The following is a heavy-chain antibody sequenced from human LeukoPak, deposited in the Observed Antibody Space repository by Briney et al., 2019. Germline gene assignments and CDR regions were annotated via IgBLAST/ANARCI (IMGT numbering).Heavy chain of an antibody. D-gene: IGHD3-10*01. CDR1: GFTFSSYA. CDR3: AKSWGTLLWFGELLPFDY. CDR2: ISGSGGST. J-gene: IGHJ4*02. V-gene: IGHV3-23*01. Sequence: GGSLRLSCAASGFTFSSYAMSWVRQAPGKGLEWVSAISGSGGSTYYADSVKGRFTISRDNSKNTLYLQMNSLRAEDTVVYYCAKSWGTLLWFGELLPFDYWGQGTLVTVSS.